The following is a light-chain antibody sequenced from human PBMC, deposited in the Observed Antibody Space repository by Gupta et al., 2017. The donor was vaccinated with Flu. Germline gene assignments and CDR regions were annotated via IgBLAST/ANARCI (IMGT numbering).Light chain of an antibody. J-gene: IGLJ3*02. CDR3: SSYTRRTTSRIAWV. CDR1: SSDVGDYNR. V-gene: IGLV2-14*01. Sequence: QSALTQPASVSGSPGQSIPTSCTGTSSDVGDYNRVSWHQQYPGKAPKLIIYEVTNRPSGVSNRFSGSKSGNTASLSISGLQADDEADYYCSSYTRRTTSRIAWVFGGGTKVTVL. CDR2: EVT.